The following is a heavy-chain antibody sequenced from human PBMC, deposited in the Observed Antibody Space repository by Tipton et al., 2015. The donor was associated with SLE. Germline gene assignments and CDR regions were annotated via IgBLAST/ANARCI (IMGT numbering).Heavy chain of an antibody. CDR2: INHSGTT. CDR3: ARVLMVYALYSSGWFGP. D-gene: IGHD2-8*01. V-gene: IGHV4-34*01. CDR1: GGSFSGYY. Sequence: TLSLTCAIYGGSFSGYYWSWIRQPPGKGLEWIGEINHSGTTKYNPSLKSRLTISVDTSKNQFSLNLSSVTAADTAVYYCARVLMVYALYSSGWFGPWGQGTLVTVSS. J-gene: IGHJ5*02.